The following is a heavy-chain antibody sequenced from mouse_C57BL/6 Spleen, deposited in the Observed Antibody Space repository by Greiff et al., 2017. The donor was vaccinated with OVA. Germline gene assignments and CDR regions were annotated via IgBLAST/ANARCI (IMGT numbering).Heavy chain of an antibody. D-gene: IGHD2-2*01. V-gene: IGHV1-55*01. CDR1: GYTFTSYW. CDR3: AREGLVYFDD. Sequence: QVQLQQSGAELVKPGASVKMSCKASGYTFTSYWITWVKQRPGQGLEWIGDIYPGSGSTNYNEKFKSKATLTVDTSSSTAYMQRSSLTSEDSAVYYCAREGLVYFDDWGQGTTLTVSS. CDR2: IYPGSGST. J-gene: IGHJ2*01.